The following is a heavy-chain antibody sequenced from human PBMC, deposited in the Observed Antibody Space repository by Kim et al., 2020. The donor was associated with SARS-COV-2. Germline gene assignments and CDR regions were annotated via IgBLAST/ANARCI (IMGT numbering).Heavy chain of an antibody. V-gene: IGHV5-51*01. J-gene: IGHJ4*02. CDR1: GYTFSNYW. D-gene: IGHD6-6*01. Sequence: GESLKISCTDSGYTFSNYWIGWVRQRPGKGLEWMGIIYPDDSDVRYSPSFKGPVTIPADSTITTAYLQWSSLKASDTAMYYCARHWRYSTSSPHFDYWGQGTLVTVSS. CDR2: IYPDDSDV. CDR3: ARHWRYSTSSPHFDY.